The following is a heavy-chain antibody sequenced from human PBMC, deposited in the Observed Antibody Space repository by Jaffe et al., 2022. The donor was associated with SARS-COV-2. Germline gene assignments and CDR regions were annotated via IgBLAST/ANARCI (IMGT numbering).Heavy chain of an antibody. V-gene: IGHV4-61*02. CDR3: ARGEASGYSYINYYYYGMDV. D-gene: IGHD5-18*01. CDR2: IYTSGST. J-gene: IGHJ6*02. CDR1: GGSISSGSYY. Sequence: QVQLQESGPGLVKPSQTLSLTCTVSGGSISSGSYYWSWIRQPAGKGLEWIGRIYTSGSTNYNPSLKSRVTISVDTSKNQFSLKLSSVTAADTAVYYCARGEASGYSYINYYYYGMDVWGQGTTVTVSS.